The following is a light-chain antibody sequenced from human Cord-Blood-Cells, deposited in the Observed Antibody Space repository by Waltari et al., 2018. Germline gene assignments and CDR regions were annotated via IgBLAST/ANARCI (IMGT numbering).Light chain of an antibody. V-gene: IGKV1-5*01. Sequence: DIQMIQSPSTLSASVGDRVTITCRAKQSISSWLAWYKQRPGKAPKLSIYEVSSLESGVPSRCSSSGSGTKITLTISSLQRDEVATYYCQQYNSYSPRTFGQGTKVEIK. CDR1: QSISSW. J-gene: IGKJ1*01. CDR3: QQYNSYSPRT. CDR2: EVS.